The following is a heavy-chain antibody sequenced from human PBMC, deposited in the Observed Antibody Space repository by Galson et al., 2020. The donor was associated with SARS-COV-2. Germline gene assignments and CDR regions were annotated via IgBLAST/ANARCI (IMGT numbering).Heavy chain of an antibody. Sequence: GGSLRLSCVASGFAFNRYSMHWVRQAPGKGLEWVAVISNDGSIKYYADSVKGRFTISRDNSKNTLFLHMNSLRAEDTALYYCAPYYYGSGTYYHAIGGGNWGQGTLVTVSS. CDR3: APYYYGSGTYYHAIGGGN. D-gene: IGHD3-10*01. CDR1: GFAFNRYS. CDR2: ISNDGSIK. V-gene: IGHV3-30-3*01. J-gene: IGHJ4*02.